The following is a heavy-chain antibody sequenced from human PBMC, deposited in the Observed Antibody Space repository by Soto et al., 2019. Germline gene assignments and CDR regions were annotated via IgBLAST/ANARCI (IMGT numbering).Heavy chain of an antibody. J-gene: IGHJ5*02. Sequence: SRRLSCAASGFPLSSYVMHWVRQAPGKGLEWVAVIWYDGSNKYYADSVKGRFTTSRDNSKNTLYLQMNSLRAEDTAVYYCARATCELCVEAWGQGNLVTVSS. D-gene: IGHD1-26*01. CDR2: IWYDGSNK. V-gene: IGHV3-33*01. CDR3: ARATCELCVEA. CDR1: GFPLSSYV.